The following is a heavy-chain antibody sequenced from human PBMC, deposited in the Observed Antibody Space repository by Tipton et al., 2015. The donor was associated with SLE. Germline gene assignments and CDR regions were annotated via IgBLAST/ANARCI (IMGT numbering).Heavy chain of an antibody. Sequence: GLVKPSETLSLTCAVYGGSFSGYYWSWIRQPPGKGLEWIGDINHSGSANYNPSLKSRVTISVDTSKNQFSLKLSSVTAADTAVYYCAREGPFVGAMGHWGQGTLVTVSS. CDR2: INHSGSA. J-gene: IGHJ4*02. V-gene: IGHV4-34*01. CDR3: AREGPFVGAMGH. CDR1: GGSFSGYY. D-gene: IGHD1-26*01.